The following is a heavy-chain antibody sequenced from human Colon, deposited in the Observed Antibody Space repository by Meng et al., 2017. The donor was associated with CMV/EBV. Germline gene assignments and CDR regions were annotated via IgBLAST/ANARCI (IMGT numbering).Heavy chain of an antibody. CDR1: GYTFTSYG. D-gene: IGHD5-24*01. Sequence: QVQLMQSGAEVKKPGATVKVSCKASGYTFTSYGITWVRQAPGQGLEWLGWISAYNGNTNYAERFEGRVTMITDTDTSTVFMELRSLTSDDTAEYYCARGEGYYDRWGQGTLVTVSS. CDR3: ARGEGYYDR. V-gene: IGHV1-18*01. J-gene: IGHJ5*02. CDR2: ISAYNGNT.